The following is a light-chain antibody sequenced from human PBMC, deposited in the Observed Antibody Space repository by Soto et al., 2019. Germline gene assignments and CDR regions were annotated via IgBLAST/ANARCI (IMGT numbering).Light chain of an antibody. CDR1: SSNIGAGYD. CDR2: VNT. Sequence: QAVVTQPPSESGAPGQRVTISCTGSSSNIGAGYDVHWYQQLPGTAPKLLIYVNTNRPSGVPDRFSGSKSGTSASLAITGLQADDEADYYCQSFDGSLRQVVFGGGTKLTVL. CDR3: QSFDGSLRQVV. V-gene: IGLV1-40*01. J-gene: IGLJ2*01.